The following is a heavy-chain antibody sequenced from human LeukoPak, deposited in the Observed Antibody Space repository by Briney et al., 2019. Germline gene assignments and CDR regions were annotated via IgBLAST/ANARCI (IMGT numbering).Heavy chain of an antibody. J-gene: IGHJ4*02. CDR1: GYTFTSYY. CDR2: INPSGGST. D-gene: IGHD6-13*01. V-gene: IGHV1-46*01. CDR3: ARAGSSWEIDY. Sequence: ASVKASCKASGYTFTSYYMHWVRQAPGQGREGMGIINPSGGSTSYAQKFQGRVTMTRDMSTSTVYMELRSLRSEDTAVYYCARAGSSWEIDYWGQGTLVTVSS.